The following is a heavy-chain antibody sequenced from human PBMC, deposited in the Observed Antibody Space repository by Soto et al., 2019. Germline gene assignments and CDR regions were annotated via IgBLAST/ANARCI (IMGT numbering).Heavy chain of an antibody. CDR2: IYYSGST. D-gene: IGHD3-22*01. CDR3: AREVLYYDSSGYHIFDY. CDR1: GGSISSGGYY. Sequence: SSETLSLTCTVSGGSISSGGYYWSWIRQHPGKGLEWIGYIYYSGSTYYNPSLKSRVTISVDTSKNQFSLKLSSVTAADTAVYYCAREVLYYDSSGYHIFDYWGQGTLVTVSS. J-gene: IGHJ4*02. V-gene: IGHV4-31*03.